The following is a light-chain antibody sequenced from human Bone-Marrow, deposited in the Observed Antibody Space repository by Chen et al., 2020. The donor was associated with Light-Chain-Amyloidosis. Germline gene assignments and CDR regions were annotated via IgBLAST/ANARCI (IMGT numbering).Light chain of an antibody. CDR2: RNN. CDR1: SNNVGNQG. J-gene: IGLJ2*01. Sequence: QAGLTQPPSVSKDLRQTATLTCTGNSNNVGNQGAAWLQQHQGHPPKLLSYRNNNRPSGISERFSAYRSGNTASLTITGLQPEDEADYYCSAWDSSLSERVFGGGTKLTVL. CDR3: SAWDSSLSERV. V-gene: IGLV10-54*04.